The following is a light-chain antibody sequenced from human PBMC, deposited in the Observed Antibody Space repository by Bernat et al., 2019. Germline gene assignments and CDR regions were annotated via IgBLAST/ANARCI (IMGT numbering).Light chain of an antibody. CDR2: GNS. CDR3: QSHDISLSVL. V-gene: IGLV1-40*01. CDR1: SSNIGAGYD. J-gene: IGLJ2*01. Sequence: QSVLTQPPSVSGAPGQRVTISCTGSSSNIGAGYDVHWYQQLPGTAPKLLIYGNSNRPSGVPDRFSGSKSGTSASLAITGLQAEDEADYYCQSHDISLSVLFGGGTKLTVL.